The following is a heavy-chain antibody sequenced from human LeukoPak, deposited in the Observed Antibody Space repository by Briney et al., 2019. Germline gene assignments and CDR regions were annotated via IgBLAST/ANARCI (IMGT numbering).Heavy chain of an antibody. D-gene: IGHD2-8*01. CDR2: IQFDGKNK. J-gene: IGHJ4*02. CDR3: AKKKPGNGDRLDY. V-gene: IGHV3-30*02. CDR1: GFTFSTFG. Sequence: PGGSLRLSCAASGFTFSTFGMHWVRQAPGKGLEWVTYIQFDGKNKKSADSVRGRFTISRDNSKNTLYLQMDTLKVEDTAVYYCAKKKPGNGDRLDYWGQGTLVTVSS.